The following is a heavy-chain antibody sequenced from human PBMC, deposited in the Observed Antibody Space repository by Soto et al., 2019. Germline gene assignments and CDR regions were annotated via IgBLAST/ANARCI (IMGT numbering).Heavy chain of an antibody. D-gene: IGHD3-22*01. Sequence: VGSLRLSCAASGFTFSSYAMHWVRRAPGKGLEYVSAISSYGGSTYYANSVKGRFTISRDNSKNTLYLQMGSLRAEDMAVYYCARDPDSSGYYYFDYWGQGTLVTVSS. J-gene: IGHJ4*02. V-gene: IGHV3-64*01. CDR3: ARDPDSSGYYYFDY. CDR1: GFTFSSYA. CDR2: ISSYGGST.